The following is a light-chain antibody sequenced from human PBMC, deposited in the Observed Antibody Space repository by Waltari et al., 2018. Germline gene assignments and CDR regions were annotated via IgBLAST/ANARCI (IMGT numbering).Light chain of an antibody. Sequence: ELVLTQSPGTASLSPGERVTLSCRASQSVGSSSLAWYQQNPGQAPRLVIYRASRRATGIPDRFSGSGSGTDFSLTISRLEPEDCAVYYCQQHGTLPATFGQGTKVEIK. CDR2: RAS. J-gene: IGKJ1*01. V-gene: IGKV3-20*01. CDR3: QQHGTLPAT. CDR1: QSVGSSS.